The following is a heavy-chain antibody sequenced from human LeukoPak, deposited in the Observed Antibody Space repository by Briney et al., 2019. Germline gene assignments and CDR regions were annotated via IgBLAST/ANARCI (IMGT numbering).Heavy chain of an antibody. CDR3: TRAIDSSSSFDY. CDR1: GFTFRIYA. Sequence: GGSLRLSCAGSGFTFRIYAVRWVRQSPAKGLEWISPNSDNGDGTYYADGVKARFTIYRDNSKNTVYQKMSSLRAEDTSVYYCTRAIDSSSSFDYWGQGTLVTVSS. D-gene: IGHD6-6*01. J-gene: IGHJ4*02. V-gene: IGHV3-23*01. CDR2: NSDNGDGT.